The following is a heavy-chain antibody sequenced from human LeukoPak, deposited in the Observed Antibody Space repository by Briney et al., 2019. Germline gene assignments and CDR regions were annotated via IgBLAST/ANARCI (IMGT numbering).Heavy chain of an antibody. D-gene: IGHD6-19*01. CDR1: GFTFSSYS. V-gene: IGHV3-21*01. J-gene: IGHJ4*02. Sequence: GGSLRLSCAASGFTFSSYSMNWVRQAPGKGLEWVSSISSSSSYIYYADSVKGRFTTSRDNAKNSLYLQMNSLRAEDTAVYYCARDSPAVAGTSGFDYWGQGTLVTVSS. CDR3: ARDSPAVAGTSGFDY. CDR2: ISSSSSYI.